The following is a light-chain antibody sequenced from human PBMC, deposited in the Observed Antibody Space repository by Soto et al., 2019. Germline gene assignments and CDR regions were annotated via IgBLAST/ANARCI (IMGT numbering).Light chain of an antibody. CDR2: KAS. CDR3: QHYKMYSPWT. V-gene: IGKV1-5*03. Sequence: DIQMTQSPSTLSAFVGDRVTITCRASQSISSSLTWYQQKPGKAPKLLIYKASSLESGVPSRFGGSGSGTEFTLTISSLQPDDFATYYCQHYKMYSPWTFGQGTKVDIK. CDR1: QSISSS. J-gene: IGKJ1*01.